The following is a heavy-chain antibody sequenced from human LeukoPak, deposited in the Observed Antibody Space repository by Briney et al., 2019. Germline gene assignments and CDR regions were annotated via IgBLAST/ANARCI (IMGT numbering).Heavy chain of an antibody. D-gene: IGHD3-10*01. CDR3: ARPMVRGVIAFDY. Sequence: KPSETLSLTCTVSGGSISSSSYYWGWIRQPPGKGLEWTGSIYYSGSTYYNPSLKSRVTISVDTSKNQFSLKLSSVTAADTAVYYCARPMVRGVIAFDYWGQGTLVTVSS. V-gene: IGHV4-39*01. J-gene: IGHJ4*02. CDR1: GGSISSSSYY. CDR2: IYYSGST.